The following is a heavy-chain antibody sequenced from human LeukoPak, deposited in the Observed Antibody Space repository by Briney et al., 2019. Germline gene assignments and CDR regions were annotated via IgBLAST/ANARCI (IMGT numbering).Heavy chain of an antibody. J-gene: IGHJ6*02. CDR3: AKDESTGEFAPGYFYGMGV. D-gene: IGHD3-10*01. CDR2: ISWSGTTT. V-gene: IGHV3-9*01. Sequence: PGGSLRLSCVVSGFRFDDYGMHWVRQAPGKGLEWVSGISWSGTTTGYADSVKGRFTISRDSAKNSLYLQMDSLRVEDTALYYCAKDESTGEFAPGYFYGMGVWGQGTTVTVSS. CDR1: GFRFDDYG.